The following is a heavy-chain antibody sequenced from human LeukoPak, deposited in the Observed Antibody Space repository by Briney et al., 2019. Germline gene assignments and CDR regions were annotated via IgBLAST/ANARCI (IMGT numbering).Heavy chain of an antibody. CDR2: IYYSGST. CDR1: GGSVSSGSYY. D-gene: IGHD6-13*01. J-gene: IGHJ6*02. Sequence: PSGTLSLTCTVSGGSVSSGSYYWSWIRQPPGKGLEWIGYIYYSGSTNYNPSLKSRVTISVDTSKNQFSLKLSSVTAADTAVYYCAREYSSSWSYYYYGMDVWGQGTTVTVSS. CDR3: AREYSSSWSYYYYGMDV. V-gene: IGHV4-61*01.